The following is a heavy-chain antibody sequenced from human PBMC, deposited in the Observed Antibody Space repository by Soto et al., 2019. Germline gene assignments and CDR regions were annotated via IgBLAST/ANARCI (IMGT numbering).Heavy chain of an antibody. CDR2: IHGDGGKI. J-gene: IGHJ4*02. D-gene: IGHD5-18*01. Sequence: GGSLRLSCAASGFMFSAYWMSWVRQAPGKGLEWVANIHGDGGKIYYVGSVKGRFTISRDNAKRSLYLQMNSLRAEDTAVYYCARDFYGGYTYGPGDYWGQGALVTVSS. CDR3: ARDFYGGYTYGPGDY. V-gene: IGHV3-7*01. CDR1: GFMFSAYW.